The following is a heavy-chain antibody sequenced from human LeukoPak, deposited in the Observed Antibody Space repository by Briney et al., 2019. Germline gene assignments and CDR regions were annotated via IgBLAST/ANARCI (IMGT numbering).Heavy chain of an antibody. D-gene: IGHD2-2*01. Sequence: SETLSLTCTVSGGSISSYYWSWIRQPPGKGLEWIGYIYYSGSTNYNPSLKSRVTILVDTSKNQISLKLTPVTAADTAVYYCASFGYCSGTSCYGSHFLHWGQGTLVTVSS. V-gene: IGHV4-59*01. J-gene: IGHJ1*01. CDR2: IYYSGST. CDR1: GGSISSYY. CDR3: ASFGYCSGTSCYGSHFLH.